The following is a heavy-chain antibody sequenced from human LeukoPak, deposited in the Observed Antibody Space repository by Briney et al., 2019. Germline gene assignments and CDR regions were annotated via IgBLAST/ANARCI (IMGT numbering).Heavy chain of an antibody. D-gene: IGHD6-19*01. J-gene: IGHJ5*02. CDR3: AREGGSGWYWFDP. CDR2: INPNSGGT. CDR1: GYIFTNQF. Sequence: ASVKVSCKAPGYIFTNQFVHCVRQAPGQGLEWMGWINPNSGGTNYAQKFQGRVTMTRDTSSSTAYMELSRLRSADTAVYYCAREGGSGWYWFDPWGQGTLVTVSS. V-gene: IGHV1-2*02.